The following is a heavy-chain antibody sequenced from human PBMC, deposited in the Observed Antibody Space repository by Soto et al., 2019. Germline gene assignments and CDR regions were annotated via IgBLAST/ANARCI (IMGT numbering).Heavy chain of an antibody. V-gene: IGHV3-23*01. D-gene: IGHD1-1*01. CDR2: ISASGGAT. J-gene: IGHJ4*02. CDR3: AKDLQGNWNPDY. Sequence: GGSLRLSCAASGFTFSSYAMSWVRQAPGKGLEWVSAISASGGATYYADPVKGRFTISRDNSKNTLYVQMNSLRAEDTAVYYCAKDLQGNWNPDYWGQGTLVTVSS. CDR1: GFTFSSYA.